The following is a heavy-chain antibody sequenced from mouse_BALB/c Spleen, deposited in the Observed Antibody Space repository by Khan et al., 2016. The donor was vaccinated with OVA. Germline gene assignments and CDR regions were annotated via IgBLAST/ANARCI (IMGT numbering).Heavy chain of an antibody. J-gene: IGHJ3*01. Sequence: EVQLQESGPGLVNPSQSLSLTCSVTGYSITSGYFWNWIRQFPGNKLEWLGYIRYDGDSNYNPSLKNRISITRDTSKNHFFLKLNSVNPEDTATWDCAGGSSSCPAWFADWGQGTLVTVSA. CDR2: IRYDGDS. D-gene: IGHD3-1*01. CDR1: GYSITSGYF. CDR3: AGGSSSCPAWFAD. V-gene: IGHV3-6*02.